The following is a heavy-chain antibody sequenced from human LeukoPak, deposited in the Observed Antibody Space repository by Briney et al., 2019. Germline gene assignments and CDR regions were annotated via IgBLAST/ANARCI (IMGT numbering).Heavy chain of an antibody. CDR3: ARENYDSSGYRAVFNDY. Sequence: GGSLRLSCAASGFTFSSYAMSWVRQAPGKGLEWVSAISGSGGSTYYADSVKGRFTISRDNSKNTLYLQMNSLRAEDTAVYYCARENYDSSGYRAVFNDYWGQGTLVTVSS. CDR1: GFTFSSYA. J-gene: IGHJ4*02. D-gene: IGHD3-22*01. CDR2: ISGSGGST. V-gene: IGHV3-23*01.